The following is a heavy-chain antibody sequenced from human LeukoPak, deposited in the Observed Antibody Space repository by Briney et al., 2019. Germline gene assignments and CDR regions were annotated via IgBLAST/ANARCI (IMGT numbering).Heavy chain of an antibody. D-gene: IGHD2-2*01. V-gene: IGHV1-2*02. CDR1: GYTFTGYY. CDR3: ARDRALVVVPAASYDAFDI. J-gene: IGHJ3*02. Sequence: ASVKVSCKASGYTFTGYYMHWVRQAPGQGLEWMGWINPNSGGTNYAQKFQGRVTMTRDTSISTAYMELSGLRSDDTAVYYCARDRALVVVPAASYDAFDIWGQGTMVTVSS. CDR2: INPNSGGT.